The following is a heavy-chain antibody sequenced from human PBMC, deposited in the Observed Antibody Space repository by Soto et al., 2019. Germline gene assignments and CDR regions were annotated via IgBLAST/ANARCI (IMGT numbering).Heavy chain of an antibody. CDR1: GFTFSIYA. CDR3: VKGRAPRDGYKTQPGS. V-gene: IGHV3-64D*06. J-gene: IGHJ5*02. Sequence: GGSLRLSCSASGFTFSIYAMHWVRQAPGKGLEYVSAVSTNGGTSYYADSVKGRFTISRDNSRNTLYLQMNSLRPEDTAVYYCVKGRAPRDGYKTQPGSWGLGTLVTVSS. CDR2: VSTNGGTS. D-gene: IGHD5-12*01.